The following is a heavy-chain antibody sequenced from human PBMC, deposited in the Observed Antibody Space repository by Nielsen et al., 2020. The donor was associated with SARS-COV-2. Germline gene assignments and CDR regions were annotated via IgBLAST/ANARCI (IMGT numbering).Heavy chain of an antibody. J-gene: IGHJ6*02. CDR2: ISRDGHST. CDR3: AKDSRGNYYYGMDV. Sequence: GESLKISCAASGFTFSSYAMHWVRQAPGKGLEYVSAISRDGHSTYYANSVKGRFTISRDNSKNTLYLQMNSLRAEDTAVYYCAKDSRGNYYYGMDVWGQGTTVTVSS. V-gene: IGHV3-64*01. CDR1: GFTFSSYA.